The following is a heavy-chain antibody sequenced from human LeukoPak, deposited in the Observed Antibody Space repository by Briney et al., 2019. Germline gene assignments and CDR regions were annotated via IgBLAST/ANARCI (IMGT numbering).Heavy chain of an antibody. CDR1: GFTFGSHD. D-gene: IGHD3-22*01. Sequence: GGSLRLSCAASGFTFGSHDMHWVRQAPGKGLEWVAIISYDGGKKDYADSVKGRFTISRDNAKNSLYLQMNSLRAEDTAVCYCARVQYYYGSSGQGAYDYWGQGTLVTVSS. J-gene: IGHJ4*02. V-gene: IGHV3-30*03. CDR2: ISYDGGKK. CDR3: ARVQYYYGSSGQGAYDY.